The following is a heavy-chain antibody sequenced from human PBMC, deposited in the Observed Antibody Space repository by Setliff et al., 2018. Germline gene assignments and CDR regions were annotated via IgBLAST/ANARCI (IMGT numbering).Heavy chain of an antibody. CDR1: GFTFDDFG. D-gene: IGHD3-10*01. CDR3: ARATAYYGSRSYYAFDF. J-gene: IGHJ4*02. V-gene: IGHV3-20*04. CDR2: TNWNGGST. Sequence: LRLSCEGFGFTFDDFGMSWIRQAPGKGLEWVSGTNWNGGSTAYADSVKGRFTISRDNARNALYLQMNSLRGEDTAFYFCARATAYYGSRSYYAFDFWGQGTQVTVSS.